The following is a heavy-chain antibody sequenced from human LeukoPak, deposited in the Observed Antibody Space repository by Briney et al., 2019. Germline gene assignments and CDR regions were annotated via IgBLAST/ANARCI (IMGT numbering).Heavy chain of an antibody. V-gene: IGHV1-2*02. Sequence: ASVKVSCKASGYTFTSYDINWVRQATGQGLEWMGWVNPNSGGTNYAQKFQGRVTMTRDTSISTAYMELSRLRSDDTAVYYCARASRDFFDAFDIWGQGTMVTVSS. CDR3: ARASRDFFDAFDI. J-gene: IGHJ3*02. CDR2: VNPNSGGT. D-gene: IGHD3/OR15-3a*01. CDR1: GYTFTSYD.